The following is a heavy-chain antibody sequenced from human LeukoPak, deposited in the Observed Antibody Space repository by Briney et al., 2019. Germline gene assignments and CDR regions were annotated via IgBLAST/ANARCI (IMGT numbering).Heavy chain of an antibody. D-gene: IGHD3-3*01. J-gene: IGHJ5*02. CDR1: GGSISSYY. CDR2: IYYSGST. V-gene: IGHV4-59*08. Sequence: SETLSLTCTVSGGSISSYYWSWIRQPPGKGLEWIGYIYYSGSTNDNPSLKSRVTISVDTSKNQFSLKLSSVTAADTAVYYCARHGDYYDFWSGYNNWFDPWGQGTLVTVSS. CDR3: ARHGDYYDFWSGYNNWFDP.